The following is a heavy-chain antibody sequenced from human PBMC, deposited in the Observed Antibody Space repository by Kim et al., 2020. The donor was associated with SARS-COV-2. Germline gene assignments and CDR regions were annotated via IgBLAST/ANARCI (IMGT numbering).Heavy chain of an antibody. Sequence: GGSLRLSCAASGFTFSSYGMHWVRQAPGKGLEWVAVISYDGSNKYYADSVKGRFTISRDNSKNTLYLQMNSLRAEDTAVYYCATEISSGWFNYYYYGMDVWGQGTTVTVSS. V-gene: IGHV3-30*03. D-gene: IGHD6-19*01. CDR2: ISYDGSNK. J-gene: IGHJ6*02. CDR1: GFTFSSYG. CDR3: ATEISSGWFNYYYYGMDV.